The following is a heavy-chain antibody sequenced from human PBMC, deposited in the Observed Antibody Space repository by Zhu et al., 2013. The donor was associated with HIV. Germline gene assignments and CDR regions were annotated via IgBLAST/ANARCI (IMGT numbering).Heavy chain of an antibody. J-gene: IGHJ4*02. CDR3: AGEPTSTFYYDY. Sequence: QVQLVQSGPEVKKPGSSVKVSCEPSGGTFSNYAVSWVRQAPGQGLEWMGTISPSGDSTTFAQKFQGRVTMTRDTSTSTVYMELSSLRSEDTAVHYCAGEPTSTFYYDYWGQGTLVTVSS. V-gene: IGHV1-46*01. D-gene: IGHD5-12*01. CDR2: ISPSGDST. CDR1: GGTFSNYA.